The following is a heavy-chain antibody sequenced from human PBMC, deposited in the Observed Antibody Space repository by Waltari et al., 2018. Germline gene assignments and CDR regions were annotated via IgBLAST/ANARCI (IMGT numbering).Heavy chain of an antibody. D-gene: IGHD3-16*01. V-gene: IGHV4-59*01. CDR2: IYYSGST. J-gene: IGHJ3*02. CDR1: GGSISSYY. CDR3: ARDRGDYIWGSSPFDAFDI. Sequence: QVQLQESGPGLVKPSETLSLTCTVSGGSISSYYWSWIRQPHGKGLEWIGYIYYSGSTNYNPSLKSRVTISVDTSKNQFSLKLSSVTAADTAVYYCARDRGDYIWGSSPFDAFDIWGQGTMVTVSS.